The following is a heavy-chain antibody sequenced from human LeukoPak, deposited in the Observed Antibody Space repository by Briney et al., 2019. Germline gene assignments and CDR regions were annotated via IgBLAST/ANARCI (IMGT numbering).Heavy chain of an antibody. CDR2: ISPNSGDT. CDR3: ARDISREFDY. J-gene: IGHJ4*02. Sequence: GASVKLSCKASGYTFTGYYMHWVRQAPGQGLEWMGWISPNSGDTDIAQKFQGRVTMTRDTSTNTVHMELSSLRSEDTAVYYCARDISREFDYWGQGTLVAVSS. V-gene: IGHV1-2*02. D-gene: IGHD1-14*01. CDR1: GYTFTGYY.